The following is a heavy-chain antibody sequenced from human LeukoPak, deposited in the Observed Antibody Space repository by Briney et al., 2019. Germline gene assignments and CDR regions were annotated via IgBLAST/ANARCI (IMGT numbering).Heavy chain of an antibody. CDR2: INPSGGTT. V-gene: IGHV1-46*01. CDR1: GYTFTTYY. Sequence: ASVKVSCKTSGYTFTTYYMHWVRQAPGQGLEWMGIINPSGGTTNYAQKFQGRVTMTRDTSTTTLYMKLSSLRSEDTAVYYCARGRPGSGWSFDYWGQGTLVTVSS. D-gene: IGHD6-19*01. CDR3: ARGRPGSGWSFDY. J-gene: IGHJ4*02.